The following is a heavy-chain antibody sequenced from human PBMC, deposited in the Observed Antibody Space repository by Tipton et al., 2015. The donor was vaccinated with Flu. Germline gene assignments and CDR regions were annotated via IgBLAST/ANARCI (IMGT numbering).Heavy chain of an antibody. V-gene: IGHV1-18*01. CDR3: ARDSLTTVTTPFDY. CDR1: GYTFTSYG. J-gene: IGHJ4*02. CDR2: ISAYNGNT. Sequence: QLVQSGAEVKKPGASVKVSCKASGYTFTSYGISWVRQAPGQGLEWMGWISAYNGNTNYAQKLQGRVTMTTDTSTSTAYMELRSLRSADPAVYYCARDSLTTVTTPFDYWGQGTLVTVSS. D-gene: IGHD4-17*01.